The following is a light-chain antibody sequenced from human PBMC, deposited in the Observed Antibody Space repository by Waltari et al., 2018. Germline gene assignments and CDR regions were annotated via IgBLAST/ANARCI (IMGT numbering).Light chain of an antibody. V-gene: IGKV3D-15*01. CDR2: GAS. CDR1: QSVSTY. Sequence: ETVMTQSPATLSAAPGERATLFCRASQSVSTYLAWYQQKPGQSPRLLISGASTRATGTPDRFRGSGSGTEFTLTSSSVQSEDFAIYYCHQYNNWPPYTFGQGTKLEIK. J-gene: IGKJ2*01. CDR3: HQYNNWPPYT.